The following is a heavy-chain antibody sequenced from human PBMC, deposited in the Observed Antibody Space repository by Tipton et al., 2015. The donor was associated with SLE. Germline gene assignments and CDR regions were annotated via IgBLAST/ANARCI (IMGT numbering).Heavy chain of an antibody. CDR1: GGSISSSSFY. V-gene: IGHV4-39*07. J-gene: IGHJ6*03. D-gene: IGHD1-26*01. CDR3: ARGGLGVSYYYYMDV. CDR2: FYYGKST. Sequence: TLSLTCTVSGGSISSSSFYWGWIRQPPGKGLEWIGSFYYGKSTFYNPSLKSRVTISVDTSTNRLSLQLSSVTAADTALYYCARGGLGVSYYYYMDVWGKGTTVTVSS.